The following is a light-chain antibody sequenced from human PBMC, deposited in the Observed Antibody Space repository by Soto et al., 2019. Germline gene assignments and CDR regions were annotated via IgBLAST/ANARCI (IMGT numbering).Light chain of an antibody. Sequence: EIVLAQAPNPLSLSTGERATLSCRASHSVSSDYLVWYQQKPGQAPRLLIYDASNRATGIPARFSGSGSGTDFTLTISSLEPEDFAVYYCQQRSNWPRTVGQGTKVDIK. V-gene: IGKV3-11*01. CDR3: QQRSNWPRT. J-gene: IGKJ1*01. CDR2: DAS. CDR1: HSVSSDY.